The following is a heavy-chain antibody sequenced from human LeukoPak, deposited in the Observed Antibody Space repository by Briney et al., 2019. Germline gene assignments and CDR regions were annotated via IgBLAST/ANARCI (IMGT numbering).Heavy chain of an antibody. J-gene: IGHJ4*02. CDR2: IYYSGST. CDR1: GGSISSSSYY. Sequence: KASETLSLTCTVSGGSISSSSYYWGWIRQPPGKGLEWIGSIYYSGSTYYNPSLKSRVTISVDTSKNQFSLKLSSVTAADTAVYYCARHFEVLLWFGEPPRRGYFDYWGQGTLVTVSS. V-gene: IGHV4-39*01. D-gene: IGHD3-10*01. CDR3: ARHFEVLLWFGEPPRRGYFDY.